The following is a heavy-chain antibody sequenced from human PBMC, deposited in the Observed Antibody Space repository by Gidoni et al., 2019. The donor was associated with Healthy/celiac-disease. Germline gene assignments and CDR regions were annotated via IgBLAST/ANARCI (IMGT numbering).Heavy chain of an antibody. D-gene: IGHD6-19*01. Sequence: QVQLVESGGGVVQPGRSLRLSCAASGFTFSRYAMHWVRQAPGKGLEWVAVISYDGSNKYYADSVKGRFTISRDNSKNTLYLQMNSLRAEDTAVYYCARDGVLSGWYSSLDYWGQGTLVTVSS. CDR2: ISYDGSNK. J-gene: IGHJ4*02. V-gene: IGHV3-30-3*01. CDR1: GFTFSRYA. CDR3: ARDGVLSGWYSSLDY.